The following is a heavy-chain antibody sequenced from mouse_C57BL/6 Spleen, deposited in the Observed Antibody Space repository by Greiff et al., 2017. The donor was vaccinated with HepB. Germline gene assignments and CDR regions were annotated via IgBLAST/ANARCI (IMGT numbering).Heavy chain of an antibody. CDR3: ARRGYGSRDY. CDR2: INPSTGGT. CDR1: GYSFTGYY. D-gene: IGHD1-1*01. V-gene: IGHV1-42*01. Sequence: VQLQQSGPELVKPGASVKISCKASGYSFTGYYMNWVKQSPEKSLEWIGEINPSTGGTTYNQKFKAKATLTVDKSSSTAYMQLKSLTSEDSAVYYCARRGYGSRDYWGQGTTLTVSS. J-gene: IGHJ2*01.